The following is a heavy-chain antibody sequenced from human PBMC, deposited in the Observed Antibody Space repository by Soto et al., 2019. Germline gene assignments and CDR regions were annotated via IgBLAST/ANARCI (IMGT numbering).Heavy chain of an antibody. CDR1: GFTFSSYA. CDR2: INAGNGNT. J-gene: IGHJ4*02. Sequence: QVQLVQSGAEEKKPGASVKLSCKASGFTFSSYAMHWVRQAPGQRLEWMGWINAGNGNTKYSQKFQGRVTITRDTSASTASMELNSLKSEDTAVYYCARVGWDDGVDYWGQGTLVPVSS. V-gene: IGHV1-3*05. D-gene: IGHD4-17*01. CDR3: ARVGWDDGVDY.